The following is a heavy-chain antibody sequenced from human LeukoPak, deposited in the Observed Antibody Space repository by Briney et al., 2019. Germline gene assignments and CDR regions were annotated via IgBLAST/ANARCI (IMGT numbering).Heavy chain of an antibody. CDR1: GFTFSSYA. J-gene: IGHJ4*02. D-gene: IGHD3-3*01. CDR2: ISGSGGST. Sequence: GGSLRLSCAASGFTFSSYAMSWVRQAPGKGLEWVSAISGSGGSTYYADSVKGRSTISRDNSKNTLYLQMNSLRAEDTAVYYCAKDFYDFWSGYQIDYWGQGTLVTVSS. V-gene: IGHV3-23*01. CDR3: AKDFYDFWSGYQIDY.